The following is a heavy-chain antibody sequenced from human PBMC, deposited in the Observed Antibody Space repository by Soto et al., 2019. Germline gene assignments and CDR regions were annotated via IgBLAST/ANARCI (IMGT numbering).Heavy chain of an antibody. CDR1: GFTFSSYG. Sequence: QVQLVQSGGGVVQPGRSLRLSCAGSGFTFSSYGIHWVRQAPGKGLEWVALISYDGGNEKYTESVKDRFTISRDDSHNVAYLQMSSLRTEDTAMYYCAKDRYSGTYPTDFDYWGQGSQVTVSS. CDR3: AKDRYSGTYPTDFDY. V-gene: IGHV3-30*18. CDR2: ISYDGGNE. J-gene: IGHJ4*02. D-gene: IGHD1-26*01.